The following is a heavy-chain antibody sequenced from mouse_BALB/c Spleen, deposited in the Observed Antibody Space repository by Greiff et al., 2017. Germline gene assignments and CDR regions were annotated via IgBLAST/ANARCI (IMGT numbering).Heavy chain of an antibody. CDR3: ARSEYDYDWYFDV. CDR1: GDSITSGY. D-gene: IGHD2-4*01. CDR2: ISYSGST. Sequence: EVKLMESGPSLVKPSQTLSLTCSVTGDSITSGYWNWIRKFPGNKLEYMGYISYSGSTYYNPSLKSRISITRDTSKNQYYLQLNSVTTEDTATYYCARSEYDYDWYFDVWGAGTTVTVSS. V-gene: IGHV3-8*02. J-gene: IGHJ1*01.